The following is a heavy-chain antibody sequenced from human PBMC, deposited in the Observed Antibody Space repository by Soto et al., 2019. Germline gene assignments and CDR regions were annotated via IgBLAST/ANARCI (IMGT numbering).Heavy chain of an antibody. D-gene: IGHD2-21*02. V-gene: IGHV4-31*03. CDR1: GGSIGSGGYY. CDR2: IYYSGST. J-gene: IGHJ3*02. Sequence: NLSLTCTVSGGSIGSGGYYWGWVGQPQGKGLEWIGYIYYSGSTYYNPSLKSRVTISVDTSKNQFSLKLSSVTAADTAVYYCARGGVYGGGDCFYGAFDIWGQGTLVT. CDR3: ARGGVYGGGDCFYGAFDI.